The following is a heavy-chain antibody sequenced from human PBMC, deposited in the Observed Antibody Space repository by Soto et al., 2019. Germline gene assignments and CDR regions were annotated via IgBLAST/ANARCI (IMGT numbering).Heavy chain of an antibody. CDR3: AKDKGVTSLDY. J-gene: IGHJ4*02. V-gene: IGHV3-30*18. D-gene: IGHD3-10*01. Sequence: QVQLVESGGDVVQPGRSLRLSCAASGLNFRAAGMHWVRQAPGKGLEWVAFISSDGNNKYYGDSVKGRFTISRDDSMNSLYLQMNTLRPEDSAVYYCAKDKGVTSLDYWGQGIMVTVSS. CDR1: GLNFRAAG. CDR2: ISSDGNNK.